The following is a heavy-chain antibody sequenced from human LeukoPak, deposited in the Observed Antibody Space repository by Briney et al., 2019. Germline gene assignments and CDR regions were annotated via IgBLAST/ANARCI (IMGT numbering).Heavy chain of an antibody. CDR1: GFTFSSYS. V-gene: IGHV3-48*04. CDR3: ARGKDYYDSSGYHQYYFDY. J-gene: IGHJ4*02. Sequence: GGSLRLSCAASGFTFSSYSMNWVRQAPGKGLEWVSYISSSSSTIYYADSVKGRFTISRDNAKNSPYLQMNSLRAEDTAVYYCARGKDYYDSSGYHQYYFDYWGQGTLVTVSS. CDR2: ISSSSSTI. D-gene: IGHD3-22*01.